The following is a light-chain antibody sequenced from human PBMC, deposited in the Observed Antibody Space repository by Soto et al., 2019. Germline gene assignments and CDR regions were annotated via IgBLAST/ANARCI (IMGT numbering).Light chain of an antibody. CDR1: SSDVGGYNH. CDR2: DVS. V-gene: IGLV2-11*01. CDR3: CSYAGRSWV. Sequence: QSALTQPRSVSGSPGQSVTISCTGTSSDVGGYNHVSWYQQHPGKAPKLMIYDVSKGPSGVPDRFSGSKSGNTASLTISGLQAEDEADYYCCSYAGRSWVFGGGTKLTVL. J-gene: IGLJ3*02.